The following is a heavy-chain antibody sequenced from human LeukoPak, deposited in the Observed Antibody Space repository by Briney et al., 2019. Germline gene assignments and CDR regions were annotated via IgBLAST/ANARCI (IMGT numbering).Heavy chain of an antibody. CDR2: IYTSGST. V-gene: IGHV4-61*02. J-gene: IGHJ6*02. CDR1: GRSISSGSYY. CDR3: AGGWRYFDWLTPGMDV. Sequence: PSQTLSLTCTVSGRSISSGSYYWSWIRQPAGNGLEWIGRIYTSGSTNYNPSLKSRVTISIDTSKNQFSLKLSSVTAADTAVYYCAGGWRYFDWLTPGMDVWGQGTTVTVSS. D-gene: IGHD3-9*01.